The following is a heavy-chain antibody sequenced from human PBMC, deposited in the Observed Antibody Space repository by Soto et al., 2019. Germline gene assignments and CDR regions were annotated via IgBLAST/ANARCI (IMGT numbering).Heavy chain of an antibody. CDR2: INPSGGST. CDR1: GYSLTSYY. J-gene: IGHJ6*02. V-gene: IGHV1-46*01. CDR3: ASQDSSSSRYGMDV. Sequence: QVQLVQSGAEVKKPGASVKVSCKASGYSLTSYYMHLVRQAPGQGLEWMGIINPSGGSTSYAQKFSGRVTMTRDTSTSTVYMELSSLRSEDTAVYYCASQDSSSSRYGMDVWGQGTRVTVSS. D-gene: IGHD6-6*01.